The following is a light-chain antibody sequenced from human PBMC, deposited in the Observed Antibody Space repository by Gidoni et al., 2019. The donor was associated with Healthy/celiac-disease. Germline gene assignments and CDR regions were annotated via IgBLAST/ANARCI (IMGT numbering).Light chain of an antibody. Sequence: DSHMTQSPSSLSESVGDRVTITCRASQSISSYVNWYQQKPGKAPKLLIYAASSLQSGVPSRFSGSGSGTDFTLTISILQPEDFATYYCQQSYSTPPHFGQGTKLEIK. J-gene: IGKJ2*01. CDR3: QQSYSTPPH. V-gene: IGKV1-39*01. CDR2: AAS. CDR1: QSISSY.